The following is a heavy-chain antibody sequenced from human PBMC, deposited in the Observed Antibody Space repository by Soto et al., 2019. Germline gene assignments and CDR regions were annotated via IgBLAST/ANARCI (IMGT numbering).Heavy chain of an antibody. V-gene: IGHV3-23*01. CDR3: AKSXXGXXXXXXCYPPHYFDY. CDR2: VGGSGDST. CDR1: GFTFSNYA. Sequence: EVQLLDSGGGLVQPGGSLRLSCAASGFTFSNYAMSWVRQAPGKGLEWVSGVGGSGDSTYYADSVKGRFTISRDNSKDTLYLQMNSLRAEDTAVYYCAKSXXGXXXXXXCYPPHYFDYWGQGTLVTXSS. J-gene: IGHJ4*02. D-gene: IGHD2-15*01.